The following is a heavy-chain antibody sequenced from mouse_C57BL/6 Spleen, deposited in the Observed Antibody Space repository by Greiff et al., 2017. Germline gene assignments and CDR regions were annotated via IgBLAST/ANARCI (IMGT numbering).Heavy chain of an antibody. V-gene: IGHV1-69*01. J-gene: IGHJ4*01. D-gene: IGHD1-1*01. Sequence: QVQLKQPGAELVMPGASVKLSCKASGYTFTSYWMHWVKQRPGQGLEWIGEIDPSDSYTNYNQKFKGKSTLTVDKSSSTAYMQLSSLTSEDSAVYYCARFSTGGAMDYWGQGTSVTVSS. CDR1: GYTFTSYW. CDR3: ARFSTGGAMDY. CDR2: IDPSDSYT.